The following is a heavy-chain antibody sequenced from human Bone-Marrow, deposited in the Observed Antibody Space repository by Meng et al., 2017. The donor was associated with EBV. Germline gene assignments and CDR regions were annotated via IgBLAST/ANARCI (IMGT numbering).Heavy chain of an antibody. Sequence: VRGVPHGAELKKPGSSVKVSCWTSGGTFNRDAVSWVRRAPGQGLEWMGGLIPMSGAPHYAQKFQGRVTITADESTSTHYMDLSNLRSDDTAMYYCASESGRGFTPDYWGQGTLVTVSS. J-gene: IGHJ4*02. CDR2: LIPMSGAP. CDR3: ASESGRGFTPDY. CDR1: GGTFNRDA. D-gene: IGHD3-10*01. V-gene: IGHV1-69*01.